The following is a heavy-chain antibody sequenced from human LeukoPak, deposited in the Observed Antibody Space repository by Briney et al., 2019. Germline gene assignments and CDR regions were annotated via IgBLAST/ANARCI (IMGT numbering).Heavy chain of an antibody. CDR2: IYYSGST. D-gene: IGHD3-22*01. CDR3: ARDRGGDYYDSSGYFHDAFDI. CDR1: GGSISSYY. Sequence: SETLSLTCTVSGGSISSYYWSWIRQPPGKGLEWIGYIYYSGSTNYNPSLKSRVTISVDTSKNQFPLKLSSVTAADTAVYYCARDRGGDYYDSSGYFHDAFDIWGQGTMVTVSS. J-gene: IGHJ3*02. V-gene: IGHV4-59*01.